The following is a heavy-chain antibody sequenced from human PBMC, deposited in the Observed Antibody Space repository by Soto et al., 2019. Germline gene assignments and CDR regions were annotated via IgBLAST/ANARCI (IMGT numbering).Heavy chain of an antibody. V-gene: IGHV3-74*01. CDR3: AGTYGVGWFDP. D-gene: IGHD4-17*01. Sequence: LRLSCAASGFTFSHYWMHWVRQAPGKGLVWVSRISGDGRNTNYADSVKGRFTISRDNAKNTVYLQMNSLRVDDTAVYYCAGTYGVGWFDPWGQGTLVTAPQ. J-gene: IGHJ5*02. CDR2: ISGDGRNT. CDR1: GFTFSHYW.